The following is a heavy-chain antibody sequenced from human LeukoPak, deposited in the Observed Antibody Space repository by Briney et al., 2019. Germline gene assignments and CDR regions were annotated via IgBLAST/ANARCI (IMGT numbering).Heavy chain of an antibody. CDR1: GGSISSYY. CDR2: IYTSGST. V-gene: IGHV4-4*07. J-gene: IGHJ6*02. D-gene: IGHD2-2*01. Sequence: SETLSLTCTVSGGSISSYYWSWIRQPAGKGLEWIGRIYTSGSTNYNPSLKSRVTMSVDTSKNQFSLKLSSVTAADTAVYYCARYTAPPLYDIVVVPAATSRYYYGMDVWGQGTTVTVSS. CDR3: ARYTAPPLYDIVVVPAATSRYYYGMDV.